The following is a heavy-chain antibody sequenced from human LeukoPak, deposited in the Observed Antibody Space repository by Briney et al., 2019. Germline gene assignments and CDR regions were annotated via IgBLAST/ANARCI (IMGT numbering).Heavy chain of an antibody. CDR3: ASGTAMATSGFDY. J-gene: IGHJ4*02. Sequence: GESLKISCKGSGYSFTSYWIGWVRQMPGQGLEWTGIIYPGDSDTRHSPSFQGQVTISADKSISTAYLQWSSLKASDTAMYYCASGTAMATSGFDYWGQGTLVTVSS. V-gene: IGHV5-51*01. CDR2: IYPGDSDT. D-gene: IGHD5-18*01. CDR1: GYSFTSYW.